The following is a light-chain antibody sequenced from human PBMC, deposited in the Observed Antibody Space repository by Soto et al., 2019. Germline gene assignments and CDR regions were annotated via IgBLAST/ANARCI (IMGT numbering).Light chain of an antibody. CDR3: QQYNDWPPWT. CDR2: GAS. Sequence: EIVMTQSPATLSVSPGERATLSGRASQSVSSNLAWYQQKPGQAPRLLIYGASTRATGIPARFSGSGSGTEFTLTISGLKSEDFAVYYSQQYNDWPPWTFGQGTKVEIK. V-gene: IGKV3-15*01. CDR1: QSVSSN. J-gene: IGKJ1*01.